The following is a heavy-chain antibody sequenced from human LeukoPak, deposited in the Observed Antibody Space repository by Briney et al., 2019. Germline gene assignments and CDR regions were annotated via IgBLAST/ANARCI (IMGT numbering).Heavy chain of an antibody. V-gene: IGHV4-39*01. CDR2: VYYSGST. Sequence: SETLSLTCTVSGGSISSTNYYWGWIRQPPGKGLEWIGSVYYSGSTYYNPSLKSRILISVDPSKNQFSLRLRSVTAADTAVYYCARRAWWYSSSWYFDFWGQGTLVPVSS. J-gene: IGHJ4*02. CDR1: GGSISSTNYY. D-gene: IGHD6-13*01. CDR3: ARRAWWYSSSWYFDF.